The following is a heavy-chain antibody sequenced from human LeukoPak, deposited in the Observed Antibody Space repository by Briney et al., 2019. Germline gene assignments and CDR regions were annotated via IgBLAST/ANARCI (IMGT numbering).Heavy chain of an antibody. Sequence: GGSLRLSCAASGFTLSDYYMTWIRQAPGKGLEWVSYIGSSATTTYYADSVKGRFTISRDNAKNTLYLQMNSLRAEDTAVYYCARAPNWYYDFWSGYYTDYYYYMDAWGKGTTVTVSS. D-gene: IGHD3-3*01. CDR3: ARAPNWYYDFWSGYYTDYYYYMDA. V-gene: IGHV3-11*04. J-gene: IGHJ6*03. CDR2: IGSSATTT. CDR1: GFTLSDYY.